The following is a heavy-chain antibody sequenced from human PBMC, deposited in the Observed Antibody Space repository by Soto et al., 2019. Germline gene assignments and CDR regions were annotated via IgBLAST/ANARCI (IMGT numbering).Heavy chain of an antibody. D-gene: IGHD1-26*01. V-gene: IGHV1-18*01. CDR3: ARDGALVGAQGNAFDI. Sequence: ASVKVSCKASGYTFTSYGISWVRQAPGQGLEWMGWISAYHGNTNYGKKLQGRVTMTRDTSTSTAYMELRSLRSDDTAVYYCARDGALVGAQGNAFDIWGQGTMVTVSS. J-gene: IGHJ3*02. CDR2: ISAYHGNT. CDR1: GYTFTSYG.